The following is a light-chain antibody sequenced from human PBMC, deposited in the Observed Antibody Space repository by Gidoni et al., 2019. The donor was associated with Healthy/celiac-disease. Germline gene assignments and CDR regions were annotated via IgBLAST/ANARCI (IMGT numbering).Light chain of an antibody. J-gene: IGKJ1*01. CDR1: QGISNY. CDR2: AAS. Sequence: LSASVGDRVTITCRASQGISNYLAWYQQKPGKVPKLLIYAASTLQTGVPSRFSGSGSGTDFTLTISSLQPEDVATYYCQKYNSAPRTFGQXTKVEIK. V-gene: IGKV1-27*01. CDR3: QKYNSAPRT.